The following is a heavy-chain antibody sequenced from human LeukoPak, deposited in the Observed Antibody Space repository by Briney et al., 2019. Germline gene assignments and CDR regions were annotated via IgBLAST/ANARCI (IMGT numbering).Heavy chain of an antibody. J-gene: IGHJ4*02. D-gene: IGHD3-22*01. V-gene: IGHV4-39*01. Sequence: PSETLSLTCTVSGGSISSSSYYWGWIRQPPGKGLEWIGSIYYGGSTYYNPSLKSRVTISVDTSKNQFSLKLSSVTAADTAVYYCARRYYDSSGPRFDYWGQGTLVTVSS. CDR3: ARRYYDSSGPRFDY. CDR2: IYYGGST. CDR1: GGSISSSSYY.